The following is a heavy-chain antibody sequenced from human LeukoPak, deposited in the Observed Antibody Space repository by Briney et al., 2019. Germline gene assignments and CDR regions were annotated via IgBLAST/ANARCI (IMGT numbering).Heavy chain of an antibody. D-gene: IGHD6-13*01. Sequence: GGSLRLSCAASGCTFSSYAMSWVRQAPGRGLEWVSVIRGGGGSTYSADSVKGRFTISRDNSKNTLYLQMNSLRADDTSVYYCARRHSSSWHFDYWGQGTLVTVSS. CDR1: GCTFSSYA. J-gene: IGHJ4*02. V-gene: IGHV3-23*01. CDR2: IRGGGGST. CDR3: ARRHSSSWHFDY.